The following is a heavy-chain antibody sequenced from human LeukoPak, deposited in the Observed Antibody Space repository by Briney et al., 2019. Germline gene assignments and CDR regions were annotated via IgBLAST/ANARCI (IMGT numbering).Heavy chain of an antibody. CDR2: INPSGGSA. CDR3: ARVNSRDFWSGYYRDIPTDFDY. CDR1: GYTFTSYY. V-gene: IGHV1-46*03. D-gene: IGHD3-3*01. J-gene: IGHJ4*02. Sequence: GASVKVSCKASGYTFTSYYMHWVRQAPGQGLEWMGIINPSGGSASYAQKFQGRVTMTRDTSTSTVYMELSSLRSEDTAVYYCARVNSRDFWSGYYRDIPTDFDYWGQGTLVTVSS.